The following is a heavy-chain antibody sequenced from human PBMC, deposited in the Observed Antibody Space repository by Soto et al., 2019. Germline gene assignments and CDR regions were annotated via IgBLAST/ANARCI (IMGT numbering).Heavy chain of an antibody. CDR2: INHSGST. V-gene: IGHV4-34*01. Sequence: QVQLQQRGAGLLKPSETLSLTCAVYGGSFSGYYWSWIRQPPGKGLEWIGEINHSGSTNYNPSRKSRVTISVDTSKNQLSRKLSSVTAADTAVYYCARESYDNHQDFDYWGQGTLVTVSS. CDR1: GGSFSGYY. CDR3: ARESYDNHQDFDY. D-gene: IGHD3-22*01. J-gene: IGHJ4*02.